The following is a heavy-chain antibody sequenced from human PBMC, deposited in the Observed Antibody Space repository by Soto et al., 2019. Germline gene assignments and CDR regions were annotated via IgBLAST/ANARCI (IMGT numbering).Heavy chain of an antibody. D-gene: IGHD5-18*01. CDR1: GFTFSSYA. CDR2: ISYDGSNK. J-gene: IGHJ4*02. V-gene: IGHV3-30-3*01. Sequence: GGSLRLSCAASGFTFSSYAMHWVRQAPGKGLEWVAVISYDGSNKYYADSVKGRFTISRDNSKNTLYLQMNSLRAEDTAVYYCARDSGLDTAMFYYSDYWGQGTLVTVSS. CDR3: ARDSGLDTAMFYYSDY.